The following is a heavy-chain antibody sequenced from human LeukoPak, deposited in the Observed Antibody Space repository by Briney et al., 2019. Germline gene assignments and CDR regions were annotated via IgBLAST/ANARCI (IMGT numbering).Heavy chain of an antibody. CDR3: TRDQMYSTGWSAY. CDR1: GFTFSHFY. D-gene: IGHD6-19*01. J-gene: IGHJ4*02. CDR2: ISSGSSYT. Sequence: GGSLRLSCAASGFTFSHFYMSWIRQAPGRGLEWVSYISSGSSYTNYADSVKGRFTVSRDNAKNSLYLQMNSLTAEDTAVYYCTRDQMYSTGWSAYWGQGTLVTVSS. V-gene: IGHV3-11*06.